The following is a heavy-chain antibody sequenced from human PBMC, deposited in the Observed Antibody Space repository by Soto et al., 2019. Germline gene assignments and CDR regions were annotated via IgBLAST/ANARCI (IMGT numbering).Heavy chain of an antibody. Sequence: ASVQVSCEASGYTFSGYYTHWVRQAPGQGLEWMGWMNPKSGGTYFAQKFQGRVTLTRDTSISTAYMEVNRLRSDDTAVYYCTREKSEYSDGLYDALVMWGQATTVTVSS. CDR3: TREKSEYSDGLYDALVM. CDR1: GYTFSGYY. D-gene: IGHD5-12*01. J-gene: IGHJ3*02. CDR2: MNPKSGGT. V-gene: IGHV1-2*02.